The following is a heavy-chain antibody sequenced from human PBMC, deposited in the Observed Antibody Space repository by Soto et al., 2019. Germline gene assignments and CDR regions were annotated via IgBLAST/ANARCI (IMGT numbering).Heavy chain of an antibody. V-gene: IGHV3-21*01. D-gene: IGHD5-12*01. Sequence: EVQLVESGGGLVKPGGSLRLSCVASGFTFTYYSINWVRQAPGKGLEWVSSINGDSTYIFYADSLKGRFTISRDNARNSVYLQMHRLRADDTAVFYCARDDTRGYDFGYWGEGTLVTVSS. J-gene: IGHJ4*02. CDR2: INGDSTYI. CDR3: ARDDTRGYDFGY. CDR1: GFTFTYYS.